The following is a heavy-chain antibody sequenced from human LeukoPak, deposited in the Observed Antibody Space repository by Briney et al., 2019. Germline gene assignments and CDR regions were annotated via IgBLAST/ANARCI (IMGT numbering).Heavy chain of an antibody. Sequence: GRSLRLSCAASGFTFSSYAMPWVRQAPGKGLEWVAVISYDGSNKYYADSVKGRFTISRDNSKNTLYLQMNSLRAEDTAVYYCARSAIPLYSYGLHFDYWGQGTLVTVSS. CDR3: ARSAIPLYSYGLHFDY. D-gene: IGHD5-18*01. CDR1: GFTFSSYA. J-gene: IGHJ4*02. CDR2: ISYDGSNK. V-gene: IGHV3-30-3*01.